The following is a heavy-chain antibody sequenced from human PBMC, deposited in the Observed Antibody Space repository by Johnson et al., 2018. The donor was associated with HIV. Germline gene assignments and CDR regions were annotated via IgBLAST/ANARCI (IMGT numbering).Heavy chain of an antibody. CDR1: GFSFSTYD. Sequence: QVLLVESGGGVVQPGGSLRLSCAASGFSFSTYDLHWVRQAPGKGLEWVTFIQYDGSKKNYAISVKGRFTISRDNSKNTLYLQMNSLRAEDTAVYYCARAGRSSSGVDAFDIWGQGTMVTVSS. CDR3: ARAGRSSSGVDAFDI. J-gene: IGHJ3*02. D-gene: IGHD6-6*01. V-gene: IGHV3-30*02. CDR2: IQYDGSKK.